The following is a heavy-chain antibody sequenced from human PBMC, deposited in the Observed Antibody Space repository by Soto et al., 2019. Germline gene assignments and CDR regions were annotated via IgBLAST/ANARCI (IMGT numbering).Heavy chain of an antibody. J-gene: IGHJ6*02. CDR2: ISYDGSNK. D-gene: IGHD2-2*01. CDR1: GFTFSSYG. V-gene: IGHV3-30*18. CDR3: AKDLSRWSLYCSSTSCSAYYYYGMDV. Sequence: GGSLRLSCAASGFTFSSYGMHWVRQAPGKGLEWVAVISYDGSNKYYADSVKGRFTISRDNSKNTLYLQMNSLRAEDTAVYYCAKDLSRWSLYCSSTSCSAYYYYGMDVSGQGTTVTVSS.